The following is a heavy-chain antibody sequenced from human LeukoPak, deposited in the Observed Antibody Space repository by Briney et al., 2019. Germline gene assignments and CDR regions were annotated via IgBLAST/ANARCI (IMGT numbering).Heavy chain of an antibody. CDR2: INPNTGGT. Sequence: ASVKVSCKASGYTFTAYYMHWVRQAPGQGLEWMGWINPNTGGTNYAQKFQGRVTMTRDTSISTAYMELSRLRSDDTAVYYCVRDEDYDPWGQGTLVTVSS. CDR1: GYTFTAYY. J-gene: IGHJ5*02. D-gene: IGHD4-11*01. CDR3: VRDEDYDP. V-gene: IGHV1-2*02.